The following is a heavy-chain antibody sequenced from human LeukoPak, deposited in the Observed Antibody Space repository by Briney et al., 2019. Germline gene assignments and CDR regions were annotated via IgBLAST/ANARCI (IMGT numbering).Heavy chain of an antibody. CDR1: GFTFSSYW. CDR2: IKQDGSEK. V-gene: IGHV3-7*01. J-gene: IGHJ5*02. CDR3: ARGADGVSSNSRGWFDP. Sequence: GGSLRLSCAASGFTFSSYWMSWVRQAPGKGLDWVANIKQDGSEKYYVDSVKGRFTISRDNARNSLYLQMNTLRAEDTAVYSCARGADGVSSNSRGWFDPWGQGTLVTVSS. D-gene: IGHD2-15*01.